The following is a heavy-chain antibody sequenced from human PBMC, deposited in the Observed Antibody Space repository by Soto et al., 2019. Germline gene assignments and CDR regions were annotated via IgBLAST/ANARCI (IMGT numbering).Heavy chain of an antibody. CDR2: IYAGGST. J-gene: IGHJ5*02. CDR1: GFTVSSNY. Sequence: GGSLRLSCAASGFTVSSNYMSWVRQAPGKGLEWVSIIYAGGSTYYADSVKGRFTISRDNSKNTLYLQMNSLRAEDTAVYYCAGLIVVRAGPNRFDPWGQGTLVTVSS. V-gene: IGHV3-53*01. D-gene: IGHD3-22*01. CDR3: AGLIVVRAGPNRFDP.